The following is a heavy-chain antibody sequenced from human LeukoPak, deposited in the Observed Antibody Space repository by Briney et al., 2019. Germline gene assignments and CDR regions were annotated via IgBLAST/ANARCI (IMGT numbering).Heavy chain of an antibody. J-gene: IGHJ4*02. CDR1: GGTFSSYA. V-gene: IGHV1-69*13. Sequence: SVKVSCKASGGTFSSYAISWLRQAPGQGLEWMGGIIPIFGTANYAQKFQGRVTITADESTSTAYMELSSLRSEDTAVYYCARALIAAAGNFDYWGQGTLVTVSP. D-gene: IGHD6-13*01. CDR3: ARALIAAAGNFDY. CDR2: IIPIFGTA.